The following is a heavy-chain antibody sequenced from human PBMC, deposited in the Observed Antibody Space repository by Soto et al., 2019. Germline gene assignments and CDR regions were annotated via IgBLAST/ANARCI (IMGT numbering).Heavy chain of an antibody. V-gene: IGHV1-58*01. D-gene: IGHD2-15*01. J-gene: IGHJ5*02. CDR1: VFTFTSSA. Sequence: SVRVSCKASVFTFTSSAVQWVRQARGQRLEWIGWIVVGSGNTNYAQKFQERVTITRDMSTSTAYMELSSLRSEDTAVYYCAAVSSGLRCGGSCCNWFDPWG. CDR3: AAVSSGLRCGGSCCNWFDP. CDR2: IVVGSGNT.